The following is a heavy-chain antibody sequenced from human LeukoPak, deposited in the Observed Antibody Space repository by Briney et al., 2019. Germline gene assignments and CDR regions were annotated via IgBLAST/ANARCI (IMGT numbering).Heavy chain of an antibody. CDR3: ARSGDYYDSSGEFDY. Sequence: SETLSLTCSVSGGSLSDGNSYWSWIRQSPAKGLEWLGYFYHTGTTQYNPSFQSRLTISADRSKNQFSLKLSSVTAADTAVYYCARSGDYYDSSGEFDYWGQGTRVIVSS. CDR2: FYHTGTT. CDR1: GGSLSDGNSY. V-gene: IGHV4-30-4*01. J-gene: IGHJ4*02. D-gene: IGHD3-22*01.